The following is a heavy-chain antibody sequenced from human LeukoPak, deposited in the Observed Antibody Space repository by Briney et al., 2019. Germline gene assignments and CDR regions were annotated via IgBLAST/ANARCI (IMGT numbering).Heavy chain of an antibody. CDR1: GYTFTGYA. CDR3: ARGRRDTMVRGVITWFDP. J-gene: IGHJ5*02. V-gene: IGHV7-4-1*02. CDR2: INTNTGNP. Sequence: ASVKVSCKASGYTFTGYAMNWVRQAPGQGLEWMGWINTNTGNPTYAQGFTGRFVFSLDTSVSTAYLQISSLKAEDTAVYYCARGRRDTMVRGVITWFDPWGQGTLVTVSS. D-gene: IGHD3-10*01.